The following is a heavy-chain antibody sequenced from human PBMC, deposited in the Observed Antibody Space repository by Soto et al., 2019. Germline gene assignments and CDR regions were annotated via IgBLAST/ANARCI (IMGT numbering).Heavy chain of an antibody. V-gene: IGHV3-33*01. D-gene: IGHD2-21*01. CDR1: GFTLDTYG. CDR2: SWHDGRHL. CDR3: ARDWGACTPGECYSHGFDL. J-gene: IGHJ3*01. Sequence: QEQLVESGGGMVQPGGSLRLSCAVSGFTLDTYGMHWVRQAAGQGLEWVAVSWHDGRHLDYADSVRGRFTVFRDDSKNPRLLEMNGLRGDDTAVYYCARDWGACTPGECYSHGFDLWGQGTLVTVSS.